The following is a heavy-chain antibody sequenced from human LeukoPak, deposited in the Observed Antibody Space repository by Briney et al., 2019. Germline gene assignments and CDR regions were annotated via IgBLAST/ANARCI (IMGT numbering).Heavy chain of an antibody. CDR2: IYHSGST. CDR1: GYSISSGYY. CDR3: AKHSSSWYEPSRDYYYYMDV. Sequence: SETLSLTCAVSGYSISSGYYWGWIRQPPGKGLEWIESIYHSGSTYYNPSLKSRVTISVDTSKNQFSLKLSSVTAADTAVYYCAKHSSSWYEPSRDYYYYMDVWGKGTTVTVSS. D-gene: IGHD6-13*01. V-gene: IGHV4-38-2*01. J-gene: IGHJ6*03.